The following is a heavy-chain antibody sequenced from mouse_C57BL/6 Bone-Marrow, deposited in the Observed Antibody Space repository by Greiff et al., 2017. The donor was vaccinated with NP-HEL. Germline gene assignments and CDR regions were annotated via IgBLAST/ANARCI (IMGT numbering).Heavy chain of an antibody. V-gene: IGHV5-4*01. J-gene: IGHJ1*03. Sequence: EVQGVESGGGLVKPGGSLKLSCAASGFTFSSYAMSWVRQTPEKRLEWVATISDGGSYTYYPDNVKGRFTISRDNAKNNLYLQMSHLKSEDTAMDYCARDGWLLPYWYFDVWGTGTTVTVSS. CDR3: ARDGWLLPYWYFDV. CDR2: ISDGGSYT. D-gene: IGHD2-3*01. CDR1: GFTFSSYA.